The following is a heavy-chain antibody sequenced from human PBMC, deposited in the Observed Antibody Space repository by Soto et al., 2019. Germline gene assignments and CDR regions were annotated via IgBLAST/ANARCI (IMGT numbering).Heavy chain of an antibody. V-gene: IGHV3-21*01. CDR1: GFTFSSYS. D-gene: IGHD6-6*01. CDR2: ISSSSSYI. Sequence: GGSLRLSCAASGFTFSSYSMNWVRQAPGKGLEWVSSISSSSSYIYYADSVKGRFTISRDNAKNSLYLQMNSLRAEDTAVYYCARDIAASSRPGYYYYYGMDVWGQGTTVTVSS. J-gene: IGHJ6*02. CDR3: ARDIAASSRPGYYYYYGMDV.